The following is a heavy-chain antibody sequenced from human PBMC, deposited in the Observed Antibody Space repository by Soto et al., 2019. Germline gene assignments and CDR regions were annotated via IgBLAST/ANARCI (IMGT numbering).Heavy chain of an antibody. CDR3: ARDHSSGYFYYFDY. D-gene: IGHD3-22*01. J-gene: IGHJ4*02. Sequence: QVQLVESGGGVVQPGRSLRLSCAASGFTFSSYGMHWVRQAPGKGLEWVAVIWYDGGNKYYADSVKGRFTISRDNSKNTLYLQMNSLRAEDTAVYYCARDHSSGYFYYFDYWGQGTLVTVSS. V-gene: IGHV3-33*01. CDR2: IWYDGGNK. CDR1: GFTFSSYG.